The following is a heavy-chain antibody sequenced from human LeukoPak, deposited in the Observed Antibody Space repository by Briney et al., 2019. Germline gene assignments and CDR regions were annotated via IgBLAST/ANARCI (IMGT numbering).Heavy chain of an antibody. CDR3: ARSEALQYSGYGYFDY. CDR2: IYYSGST. D-gene: IGHD5-12*01. V-gene: IGHV4-59*01. Sequence: SETLSLTCTVSGGSISSYYWSWIRQPPGKGLEWIGYIYYSGSTNYNPSLKSRVTISVDTSKNQFSLKLSSVTAADTAVYYCARSEALQYSGYGYFDYWGQGTLVTVSS. J-gene: IGHJ4*02. CDR1: GGSISSYY.